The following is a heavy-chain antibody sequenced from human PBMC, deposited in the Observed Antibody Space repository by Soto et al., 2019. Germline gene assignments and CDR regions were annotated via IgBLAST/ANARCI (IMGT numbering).Heavy chain of an antibody. V-gene: IGHV3-7*03. CDR1: GFTFSSYW. CDR3: GRDRPAWLWDP. J-gene: IGHJ5*01. D-gene: IGHD2-21*01. CDR2: IKQDGSEK. Sequence: GGSLRLSCAASGFTFSSYWMSWVRQAPGKGLEWVANIKQDGSEKYYVDSVKGRFTISRDNAKNSLYLQMNSLRAEDTAVYYCGRDRPAWLWDPWGQGTLVTVSS.